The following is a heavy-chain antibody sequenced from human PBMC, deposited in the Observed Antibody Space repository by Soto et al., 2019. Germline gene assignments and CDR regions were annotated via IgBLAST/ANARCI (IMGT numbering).Heavy chain of an antibody. V-gene: IGHV2-5*02. Sequence: QITLKESGPALVTPTQTLTLTCTFSGFSLSTSGVGVGWIRQPPGKALEWLAVIYWDDDKRYSPSLRSRLTITKDTSRNQVVLTMTNMDPVDTGTYYCAHRHPLSGDWGGGYFDYWGQGALVTVSS. D-gene: IGHD2-21*02. CDR1: GFSLSTSGVG. J-gene: IGHJ4*02. CDR2: IYWDDDK. CDR3: AHRHPLSGDWGGGYFDY.